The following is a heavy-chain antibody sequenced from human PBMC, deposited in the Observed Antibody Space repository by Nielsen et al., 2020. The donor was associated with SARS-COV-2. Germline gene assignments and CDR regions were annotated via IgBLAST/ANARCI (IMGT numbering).Heavy chain of an antibody. CDR3: AKDKGITMVRGVTPLGMDV. Sequence: GGSLRLSCAASGFTFSSYGMHWVRQAPGKGLEWVAVIWYDGSNKYYADSVKGRFTISRDNAKNSLYLQMNSLRAEDTALYYCAKDKGITMVRGVTPLGMDVWGQGTTVTVSS. V-gene: IGHV3-33*03. D-gene: IGHD3-10*01. CDR2: IWYDGSNK. CDR1: GFTFSSYG. J-gene: IGHJ6*02.